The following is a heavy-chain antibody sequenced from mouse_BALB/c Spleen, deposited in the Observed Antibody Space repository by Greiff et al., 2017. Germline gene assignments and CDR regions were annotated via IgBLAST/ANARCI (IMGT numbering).Heavy chain of an antibody. CDR3: TRDGVVEGDFDY. J-gene: IGHJ2*01. V-gene: IGHV5-6-4*01. CDR1: GFTFSSYT. CDR2: ISSGGSYT. Sequence: EVQLVESGGGLVKPGGSLKLSCAASGFTFSSYTMSWVRQTPEKRLEWVATISSGGSYTYYPDSVKGRFTISRDNAKNTLYLQMSSLKSEDTAMYYCTRDGVVEGDFDYWGQGTTLTVSS. D-gene: IGHD1-1*01.